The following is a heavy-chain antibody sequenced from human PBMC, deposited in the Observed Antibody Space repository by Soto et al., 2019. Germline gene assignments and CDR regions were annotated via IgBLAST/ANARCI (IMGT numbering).Heavy chain of an antibody. Sequence: PGGSLRLSCAASGFTFSSYGMHWVRQAPGKGLEWVAVISYDGSNKYYADSVKGRFTISRDNSKNTLYLQMNSLRAEDTAVYYCAREQLVREWYYYYGMDVWAQGTTVTAP. D-gene: IGHD6-6*01. V-gene: IGHV3-30*03. CDR2: ISYDGSNK. CDR1: GFTFSSYG. CDR3: AREQLVREWYYYYGMDV. J-gene: IGHJ6*02.